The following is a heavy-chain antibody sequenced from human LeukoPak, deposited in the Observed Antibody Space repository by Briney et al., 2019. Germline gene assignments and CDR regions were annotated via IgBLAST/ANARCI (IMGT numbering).Heavy chain of an antibody. Sequence: GGSLTLFCAASGFTFSTSWMIWVRQAPGKGLEWVANIKKYGSEKYYVDSVKGGFTISRDNAKNSLYLQMNSLRAEDTAVYYCARDAFSRISIFGVVSDAFDIWGQGTMVTVSS. CDR2: IKKYGSEK. J-gene: IGHJ3*02. D-gene: IGHD3-3*01. V-gene: IGHV3-7*01. CDR1: GFTFSTSW. CDR3: ARDAFSRISIFGVVSDAFDI.